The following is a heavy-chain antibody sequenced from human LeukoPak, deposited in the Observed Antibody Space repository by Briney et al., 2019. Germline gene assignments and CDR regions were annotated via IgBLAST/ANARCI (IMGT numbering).Heavy chain of an antibody. V-gene: IGHV3-74*01. CDR1: GFTFSSYW. CDR2: IDPDGSAI. Sequence: PGGSLRLSCAASGFTFSSYWLHWVRQAPGGGLLWVSRIDPDGSAIRYADSVRGRFTISRDNAKNTLYLEMNSLRAEDTAVYYCASLGRLRSWGQGTLVTVSS. D-gene: IGHD3-3*01. CDR3: ASLGRLRS. J-gene: IGHJ5*02.